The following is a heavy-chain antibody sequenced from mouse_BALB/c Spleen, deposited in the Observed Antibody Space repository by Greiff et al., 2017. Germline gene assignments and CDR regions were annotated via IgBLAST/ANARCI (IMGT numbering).Heavy chain of an antibody. V-gene: IGHV5-17*02. CDR1: GFTFSSFG. CDR3: ARSGLLREYYFDY. CDR2: ISSGSSTI. J-gene: IGHJ2*01. D-gene: IGHD2-3*01. Sequence: EVQRVESGGGLVQPGGSRKLSCAASGFTFSSFGMHWVRQAPEKGLEWVAYISSGSSTIYYADTVKGRFTISRDNPKNTLFLQMTSLRSEDTAMYYCARSGLLREYYFDYWGQGTTLTVSS.